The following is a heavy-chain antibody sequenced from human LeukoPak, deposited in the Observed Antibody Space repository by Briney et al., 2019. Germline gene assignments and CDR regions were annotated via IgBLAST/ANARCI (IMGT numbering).Heavy chain of an antibody. Sequence: GGSLRLSCAASGFTFSSYEMNWVRQAPGKGLEWVSYISSSGSTIYYADSVKGRFTISRDNSKNTVYLQMNSLRAEDTAVYYCALHYDSHAFDIWGQGTMVTVSS. V-gene: IGHV3-48*03. J-gene: IGHJ3*02. CDR1: GFTFSSYE. CDR3: ALHYDSHAFDI. CDR2: ISSSGSTI. D-gene: IGHD3-3*01.